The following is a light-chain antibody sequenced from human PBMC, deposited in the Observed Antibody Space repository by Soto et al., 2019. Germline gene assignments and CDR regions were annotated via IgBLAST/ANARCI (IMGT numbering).Light chain of an antibody. CDR3: QQYGSSPLT. CDR1: QSISSNY. Sequence: EIVLTQSPGTLSLSPGERATLSCRASQSISSNYLVWYQQKPGQAPRLLIYGASSRATGIPDRFSGSGSGPDFTLTISRLEPEDFAVYYCQQYGSSPLTFGGGTKVEIK. V-gene: IGKV3-20*01. CDR2: GAS. J-gene: IGKJ4*01.